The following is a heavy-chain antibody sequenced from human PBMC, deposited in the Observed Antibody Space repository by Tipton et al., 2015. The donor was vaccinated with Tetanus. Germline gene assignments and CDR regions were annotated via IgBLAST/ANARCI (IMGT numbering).Heavy chain of an antibody. D-gene: IGHD6-19*01. CDR3: ARGRFPLLGAVAGPFDY. V-gene: IGHV3-11*01. Sequence: GSLRLSCAASGFTFSDYYMSWIRQAPGKGLEWVSYISSSGSTIYYADSVKGRFTISRDNAKNSLYLQMNSLRAEDTAVYYCARGRFPLLGAVAGPFDYWGQGTLVTVSS. CDR1: GFTFSDYY. CDR2: ISSSGSTI. J-gene: IGHJ4*02.